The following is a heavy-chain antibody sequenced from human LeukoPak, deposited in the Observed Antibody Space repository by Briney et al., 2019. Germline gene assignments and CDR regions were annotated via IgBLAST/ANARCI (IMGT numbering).Heavy chain of an antibody. V-gene: IGHV1-69*13. J-gene: IGHJ6*02. CDR2: IIPIFGTA. D-gene: IGHD5-18*01. Sequence: SVKVSCKASGYTFTSYGISWVRQAPGQGLEWMGGIIPIFGTANYAQKFQGRVTITADESTSTAYMELSSLRSEDTAVYYCARAFWIKASNQRGYSYGSYYYGMDVWGQGTTVTVSS. CDR1: GYTFTSYG. CDR3: ARAFWIKASNQRGYSYGSYYYGMDV.